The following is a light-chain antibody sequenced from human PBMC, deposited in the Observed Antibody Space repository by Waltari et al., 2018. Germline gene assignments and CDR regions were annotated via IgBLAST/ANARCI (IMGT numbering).Light chain of an antibody. CDR3: QQRSNWPPLT. CDR2: EAS. Sequence: EIVLTQSPVTLSLSPGERATLSCRASQSISTYLAWYQHKPGQAPRLLIYEASNSATGIPARFSGSGSGTDFTLTITSLEPEDFAFYYCQQRSNWPPLTFGGGTKVEIK. V-gene: IGKV3-11*01. CDR1: QSISTY. J-gene: IGKJ4*01.